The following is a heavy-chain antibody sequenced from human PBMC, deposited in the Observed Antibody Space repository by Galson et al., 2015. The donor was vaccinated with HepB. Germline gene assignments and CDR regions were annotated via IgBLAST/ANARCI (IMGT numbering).Heavy chain of an antibody. V-gene: IGHV3-33*01. D-gene: IGHD3-22*01. J-gene: IGHJ4*02. Sequence: SLRLSCAASGFTFNTYAMHWVRQGPGKGLEWVAVIWSDGTNKFYEDSVKGRFTISRDNSNKTLYLQMNSLRPEDTALYYCARDPRGYYAHFDYWGQGTLVTVSS. CDR1: GFTFNTYA. CDR3: ARDPRGYYAHFDY. CDR2: IWSDGTNK.